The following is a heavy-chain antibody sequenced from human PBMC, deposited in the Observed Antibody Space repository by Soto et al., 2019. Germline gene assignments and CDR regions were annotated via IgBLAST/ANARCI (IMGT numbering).Heavy chain of an antibody. Sequence: QVQLVQSGAEVKKPGSSVKVSCKASGGTFSSYAISWVRQAPGQGLEWMGGIIPIFGTANYAQKFQGRVTIGADEPTSTAYMEVTSLRSGDTAVYYWARDGQVASSWDGGVGWFDPWGQGTLVTVSS. J-gene: IGHJ5*02. V-gene: IGHV1-69*12. CDR2: IIPIFGTA. D-gene: IGHD6-13*01. CDR3: ARDGQVASSWDGGVGWFDP. CDR1: GGTFSSYA.